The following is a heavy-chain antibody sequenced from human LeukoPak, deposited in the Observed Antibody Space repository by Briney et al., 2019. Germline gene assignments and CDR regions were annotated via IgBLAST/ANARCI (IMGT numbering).Heavy chain of an antibody. V-gene: IGHV1-2*02. J-gene: IGHJ4*02. CDR2: INPNSGGT. CDR3: ARADGYNLGDF. D-gene: IGHD5-24*01. Sequence: GASVKVSCKASGYTFSGYYMHWVRQAPGQGLEWMGWINPNSGGTKSSQKFQGRVTMTRDTSISTGYMELSSLRSDDTALYYCARADGYNLGDFWGQGTQVTVSS. CDR1: GYTFSGYY.